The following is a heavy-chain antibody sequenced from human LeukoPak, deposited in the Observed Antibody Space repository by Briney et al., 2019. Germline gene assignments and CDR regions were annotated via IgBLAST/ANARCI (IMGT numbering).Heavy chain of an antibody. J-gene: IGHJ4*02. CDR2: INHSGST. CDR1: GGSFSGYY. Sequence: SETLSLTCAVYGGSFSGYYWSWIRQPPGKGLEWIGEINHSGSTNYNPSLKSRVTISVDTSKNQFSLKLSSVTAADTAVYYCARPMADYDSSGYYYFDYWGQGTLVTVSS. CDR3: ARPMADYDSSGYYYFDY. D-gene: IGHD3-22*01. V-gene: IGHV4-34*01.